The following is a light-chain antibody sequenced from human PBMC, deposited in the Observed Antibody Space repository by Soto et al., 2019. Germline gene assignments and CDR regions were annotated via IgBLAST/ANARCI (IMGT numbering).Light chain of an antibody. V-gene: IGLV2-14*03. Sequence: QSALTQPASVSGSPGQSINISCTGTSSDVGGYNYVSWYQQHPVKAPKLMIYDVSNRPSGVSTRFSGSKSGNTASLTISGLQAEDEADYYCSSYTTSNTVVFGGGTQLTVL. CDR3: SSYTTSNTVV. CDR1: SSDVGGYNY. CDR2: DVS. J-gene: IGLJ2*01.